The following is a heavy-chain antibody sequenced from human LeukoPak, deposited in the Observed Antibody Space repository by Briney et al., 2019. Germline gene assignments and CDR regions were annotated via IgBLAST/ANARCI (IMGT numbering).Heavy chain of an antibody. J-gene: IGHJ4*02. CDR2: ISSSSSYT. D-gene: IGHD1-1*01. Sequence: PGGSLRLSCAASGFTFSDYYMSWIRQAPGKGLEWVSYISSSSSYTNYADSVKGRFTISRDNAKNSLYLQMNSLRAEDTAVYYCARDWNGECPDYWGQGTLVTVSS. CDR3: ARDWNGECPDY. CDR1: GFTFSDYY. V-gene: IGHV3-11*05.